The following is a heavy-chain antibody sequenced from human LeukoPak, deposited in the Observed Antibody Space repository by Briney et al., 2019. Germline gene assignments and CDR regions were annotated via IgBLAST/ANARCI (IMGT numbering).Heavy chain of an antibody. CDR3: ARAATVTAESXFGY. V-gene: IGHV3-64*01. CDR2: INSNGGST. J-gene: IGHJ4*01. CDR1: GFTFSSYA. D-gene: IGHD4-17*01. Sequence: PGGSLRLSCVASGFTFSSYAMHWVRQTPGKGLEYVSGINSNGGSTHYANSVKGRFTISRDNSKHTLYLQMGSLRTEDMAVYYCARAATVTAESXFGYWGXXXLVTVSS.